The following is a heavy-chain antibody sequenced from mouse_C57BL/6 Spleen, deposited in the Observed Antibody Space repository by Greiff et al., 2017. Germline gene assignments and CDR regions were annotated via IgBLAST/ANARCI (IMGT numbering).Heavy chain of an antibody. CDR2: IYPGDGDT. CDR1: GYAFSSYW. Sequence: QVQLQQSGAELVKPGASVKISCKASGYAFSSYWMNWVKQRPGKGLEWIGQIYPGDGDTNYNGKFKGKAQLTADKSSSHSYMQLRSLTSEDSAVYFCAIITAVVARYFAVWGTGTTVTVSS. CDR3: AIITAVVARYFAV. J-gene: IGHJ1*03. D-gene: IGHD1-1*01. V-gene: IGHV1-80*01.